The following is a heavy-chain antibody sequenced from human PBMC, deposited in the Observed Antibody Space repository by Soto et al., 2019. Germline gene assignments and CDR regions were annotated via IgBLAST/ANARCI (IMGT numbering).Heavy chain of an antibody. V-gene: IGHV1-3*01. CDR2: INAGNGNT. Sequence: QVQLVQSGAEVKKPGASVKVSCKASGYTFTSYAMHWVRQAPGQRLEWMGWINAGNGNTKYSQKFQGRVTITRDTSASTAYMELSSLRSEDTAVYYCARNRRGVVVAATPWFDPWGQGTLVTVSS. D-gene: IGHD2-15*01. J-gene: IGHJ5*02. CDR1: GYTFTSYA. CDR3: ARNRRGVVVAATPWFDP.